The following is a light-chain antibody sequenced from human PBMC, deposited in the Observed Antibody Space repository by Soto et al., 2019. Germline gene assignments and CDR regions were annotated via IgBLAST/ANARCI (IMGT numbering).Light chain of an antibody. V-gene: IGKV3-20*01. Sequence: ENVLTQSPYTLSLSPGEGATLSCWASRSVDSEYLAWYQQKPGQAPRLLIYGTTRRATGIPDRFSGSGSGTDFTLTISRLEHEDFAVYYCQQYGRSRYTFGQGTKLEIK. J-gene: IGKJ2*01. CDR3: QQYGRSRYT. CDR1: RSVDSEY. CDR2: GTT.